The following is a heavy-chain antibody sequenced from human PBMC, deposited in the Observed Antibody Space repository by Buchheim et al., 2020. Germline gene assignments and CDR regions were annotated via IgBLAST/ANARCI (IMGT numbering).Heavy chain of an antibody. CDR2: ISGSGGGT. CDR3: AKDPRGKKSYYGMDV. V-gene: IGHV3-23*01. Sequence: EVQLLESGGGLVQPGGSLRLSCAASGFTFSSYAMSWVRQAPGKGLEWVSAISGSGGGTYYADFGAGPLSLDRDNSKNTLYLQMNSLRAEDTAVYYCAKDPRGKKSYYGMDVWGQGTT. CDR1: GFTFSSYA. D-gene: IGHD3-10*01. J-gene: IGHJ6*02.